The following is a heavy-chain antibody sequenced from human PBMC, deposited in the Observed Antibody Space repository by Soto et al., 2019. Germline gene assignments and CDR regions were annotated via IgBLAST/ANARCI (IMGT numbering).Heavy chain of an antibody. CDR3: AVLSWFRRSSVFQY. CDR1: GFSLSTSGVG. J-gene: IGHJ4*02. V-gene: IGHV2-5*02. CDR2: IYWDDDN. D-gene: IGHD6-6*01. Sequence: SAPTLVNPTQTPTLTCTFSGFSLSTSGVGVGWIRQPPGKALEWLALIYWDDDNRYSPSLQSRLTITKDTSKNQVVLTMTNMDPMDTATYYCAVLSWFRRSSVFQYWGQATPVTVCS.